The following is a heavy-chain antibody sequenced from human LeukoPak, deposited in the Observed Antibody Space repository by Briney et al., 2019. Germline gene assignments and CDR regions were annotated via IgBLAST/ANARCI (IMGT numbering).Heavy chain of an antibody. CDR2: ISYDGSNK. V-gene: IGHV3-30*18. J-gene: IGHJ6*02. Sequence: PGGSLRLSCAASGFTFSSYGMNWVRQAPGKGLEWVAVISYDGSNKYYADSVKGRFTISRDNSKNTLYLQMNSLRAEDTAVYYCAKAFYDFWSGGRYGMDVWGQGTTVTVSS. CDR3: AKAFYDFWSGGRYGMDV. CDR1: GFTFSSYG. D-gene: IGHD3-3*01.